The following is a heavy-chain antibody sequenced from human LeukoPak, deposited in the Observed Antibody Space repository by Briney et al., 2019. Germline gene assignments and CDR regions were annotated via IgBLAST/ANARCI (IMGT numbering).Heavy chain of an antibody. CDR1: GFTFDDYA. V-gene: IGHV3-43D*03. D-gene: IGHD3-10*01. J-gene: IGHJ6*03. Sequence: PGGSLRLSCAASGFTFDDYAMHWVRQAPGKGLEWVSLISWDGGSTYYADSVKGRFTISRDNSKNSLYLQMNSLRAEDTALYYCARVGRYYGSGVYYYYYYMDVWGKGTTVTVSS. CDR3: ARVGRYYGSGVYYYYYYMDV. CDR2: ISWDGGST.